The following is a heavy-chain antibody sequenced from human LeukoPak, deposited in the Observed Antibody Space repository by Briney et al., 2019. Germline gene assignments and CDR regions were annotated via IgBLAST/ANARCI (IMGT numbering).Heavy chain of an antibody. CDR2: IYHSGIT. J-gene: IGHJ4*02. D-gene: IGHD3-9*01. CDR1: GYSIRSGFY. Sequence: KPSETLSLACTVSGYSIRSGFYWGWIRQPPGKGLEWIGNIYHSGITYYTPSLKSRVTISVDTSKNQFYLKLSSVTAADTAVYYCARAVGSFDWLPLSDYWGQGTLVTVSS. CDR3: ARAVGSFDWLPLSDY. V-gene: IGHV4-38-2*02.